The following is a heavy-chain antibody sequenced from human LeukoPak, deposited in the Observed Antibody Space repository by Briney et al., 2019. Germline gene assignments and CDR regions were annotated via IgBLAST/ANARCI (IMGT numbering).Heavy chain of an antibody. Sequence: GGSLRLSCAASGFTFSSYGMNWVRQAPGKGLEWVALISNDGRNEYYADSGKGRFTISRGNSKNTMFLQMNSLRAEDTAVYYCAREGEGYFDCWGQGTLVTVSS. V-gene: IGHV3-30*03. D-gene: IGHD3-16*01. CDR1: GFTFSSYG. CDR2: ISNDGRNE. J-gene: IGHJ4*02. CDR3: AREGEGYFDC.